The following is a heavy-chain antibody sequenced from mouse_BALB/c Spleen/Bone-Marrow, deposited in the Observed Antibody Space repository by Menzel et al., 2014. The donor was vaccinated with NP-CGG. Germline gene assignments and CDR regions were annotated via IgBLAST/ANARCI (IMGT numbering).Heavy chain of an antibody. Sequence: LQQSGGGLVKSGVSLKLSCAASGFSFNSYGMSWVCQTPEKRLEWVATISGGGSYTFYPDSVKGRFTISRDNAKNNLYLQLSSLRSEDTALYYCARHAYYDQTEVSFVYWGQGTLVTVSA. D-gene: IGHD2-4*01. J-gene: IGHJ3*01. V-gene: IGHV5-9-2*01. CDR2: ISGGGSYT. CDR3: ARHAYYDQTEVSFVY. CDR1: GFSFNSYG.